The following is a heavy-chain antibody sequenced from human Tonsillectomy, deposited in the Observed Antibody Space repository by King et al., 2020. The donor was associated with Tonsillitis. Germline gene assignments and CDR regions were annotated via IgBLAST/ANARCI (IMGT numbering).Heavy chain of an antibody. CDR1: GYSFNNFW. D-gene: IGHD3-16*01. J-gene: IGHJ4*02. Sequence: VQLVESGAEGKKPGESIRISCKGSGYSFNNFWISWVRQVPGKGLEWIGRVDPSASYVNYSPSFQGHVTLSVDKAVNSAYLHLSSLKASDTAIYFCARLYGGTPHHAFWGQGTLVTVSS. V-gene: IGHV5-10-1*01. CDR2: VDPSASYV. CDR3: ARLYGGTPHHAF.